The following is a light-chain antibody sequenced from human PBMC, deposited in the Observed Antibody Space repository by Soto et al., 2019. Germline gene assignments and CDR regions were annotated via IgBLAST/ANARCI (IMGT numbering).Light chain of an antibody. CDR2: TTS. Sequence: DIQMTQSPSSLSAYVGDRVTITCRASQSISNYLNWYQQKPGKAPNLLIYTTSSLETGVPSRFSGSGSGTDFTLTISSLQPEDFATYFCQQSYSRPRTFGQGTKVEI. CDR3: QQSYSRPRT. CDR1: QSISNY. V-gene: IGKV1-39*01. J-gene: IGKJ1*01.